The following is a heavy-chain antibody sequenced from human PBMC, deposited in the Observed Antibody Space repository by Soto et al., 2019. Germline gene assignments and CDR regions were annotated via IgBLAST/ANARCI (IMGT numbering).Heavy chain of an antibody. J-gene: IGHJ4*02. D-gene: IGHD3-22*01. CDR1: GYTFTSYA. CDR3: ARARYFYDSGGLDY. V-gene: IGHV1-3*01. Sequence: ASVKVSCKASGYTFTSYAMHWVRQAPGQRLEWMGWINVGNSNTKYSQKFQGRVTISRDTSARTAYMELSSLRSEDTAVYYCARARYFYDSGGLDYWGQGTLVTV. CDR2: INVGNSNT.